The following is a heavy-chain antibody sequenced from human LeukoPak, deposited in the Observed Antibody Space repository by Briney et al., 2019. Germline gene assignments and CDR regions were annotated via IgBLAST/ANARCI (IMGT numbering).Heavy chain of an antibody. D-gene: IGHD4-17*01. V-gene: IGHV1-69*13. Sequence: SVKVSCKASEGSFSSYAISWVRQAPGQGLEWMGGIIPIFGTANYAQKFQGRVTITADESTSTAYMELSSLRSEDTAVYYCASSRYGDPGSYYYYGMDVWGQGTTVTVSS. CDR1: EGSFSSYA. CDR3: ASSRYGDPGSYYYYGMDV. J-gene: IGHJ6*02. CDR2: IIPIFGTA.